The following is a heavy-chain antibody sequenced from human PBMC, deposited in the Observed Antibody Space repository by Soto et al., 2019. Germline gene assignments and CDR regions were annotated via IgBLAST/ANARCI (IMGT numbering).Heavy chain of an antibody. CDR3: EREGQFGY. CDR1: GYAFTTYG. CDR2: ISAYNGNT. J-gene: IGHJ4*02. D-gene: IGHD3-10*01. V-gene: IGHV1-18*03. Sequence: QVQLLQSGAEVKKPGASVKVSCKASGYAFTTYGFSWVRQAPGQGLEGMGWISAYNGNTNYAQKLQGRVTMTTDTSKSTAYMELRSLRYDEMAVYYCEREGQFGYWGQGTLVTVSS.